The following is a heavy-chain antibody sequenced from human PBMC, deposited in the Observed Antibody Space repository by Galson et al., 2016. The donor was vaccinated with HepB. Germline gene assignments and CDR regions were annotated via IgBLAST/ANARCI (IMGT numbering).Heavy chain of an antibody. V-gene: IGHV3-21*01. CDR3: ARTLPRAGAFDI. Sequence: SLRLSCAASGFSFSNSGMSRVRQAPGRGLEWVSGITRSGDATHYADFVKGRFTIPRDNAKNSLYLQMNSLRAEDTAVYYCARTLPRAGAFDIWGQGTMVTVSS. CDR1: GFSFSNSG. J-gene: IGHJ3*02. CDR2: ITRSGDAT.